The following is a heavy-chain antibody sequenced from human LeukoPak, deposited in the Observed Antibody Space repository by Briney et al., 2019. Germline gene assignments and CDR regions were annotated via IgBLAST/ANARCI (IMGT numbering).Heavy chain of an antibody. CDR1: GYSFTTYW. Sequence: PGESLKISCKGSGYSFTTYWIGWVRQMPGKGLEWMGIIYPDDSDTRYSPSFQGQVTISADKSISTAYLQWSSLKASDTAMYYCAILDLLFGEINDWFDPWGQGTLVTVSS. J-gene: IGHJ5*02. V-gene: IGHV5-51*01. D-gene: IGHD3-16*01. CDR2: IYPDDSDT. CDR3: AILDLLFGEINDWFDP.